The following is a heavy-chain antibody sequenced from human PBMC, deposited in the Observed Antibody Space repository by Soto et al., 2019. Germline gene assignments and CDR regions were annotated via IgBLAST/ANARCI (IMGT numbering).Heavy chain of an antibody. D-gene: IGHD3-3*01. CDR1: GFTFSSYG. J-gene: IGHJ3*02. CDR3: ARDRDFWSGYSRSPDAFDI. CDR2: IWYDGSNK. Sequence: GGSLRLSCAASGFTFSSYGMHWVRQAPGKGLEWVAVIWYDGSNKYYADSVKGRFTISRDNSKNTLYLQMNSLRAEDTAVYYCARDRDFWSGYSRSPDAFDIWGQGTMVTVS. V-gene: IGHV3-33*01.